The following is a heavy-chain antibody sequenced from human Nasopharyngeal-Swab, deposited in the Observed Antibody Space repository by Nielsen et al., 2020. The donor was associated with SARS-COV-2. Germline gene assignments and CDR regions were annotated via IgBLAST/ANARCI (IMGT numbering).Heavy chain of an antibody. CDR2: ISAYHGNT. CDR1: GYTFTSYG. V-gene: IGHV1-18*01. J-gene: IGHJ6*02. Sequence: ASVKVSCKASGYTFTSYGISWVRQAPGQGLEWMGWISAYHGNTKYAQKLQGRVTMTTDTSTSTAYMELRSLRSSDTAMYYCARDFRVGCSSNRCYYYYGMDVWAKGPWSPSP. D-gene: IGHD2-2*01. CDR3: ARDFRVGCSSNRCYYYYGMDV.